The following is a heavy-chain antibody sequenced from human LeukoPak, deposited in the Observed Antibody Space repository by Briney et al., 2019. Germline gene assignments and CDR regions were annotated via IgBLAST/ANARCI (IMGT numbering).Heavy chain of an antibody. Sequence: SETLSLTCTVSGGSISSYYWSWIRQPPGKGLEWIGYIYYSGRTNYNPSLKRRVTISGNTSKNQFSLTLSSVTAADTAVYYCARYGEQLEAFDIWGQGTMVTVSS. V-gene: IGHV4-59*01. CDR1: GGSISSYY. CDR3: ARYGEQLEAFDI. J-gene: IGHJ3*02. CDR2: IYYSGRT. D-gene: IGHD6-13*01.